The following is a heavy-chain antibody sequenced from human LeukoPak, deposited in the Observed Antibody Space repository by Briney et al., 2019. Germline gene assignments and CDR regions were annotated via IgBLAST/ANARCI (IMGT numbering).Heavy chain of an antibody. CDR1: GYTFTDYY. CDR2: VDPEDGET. CDR3: ATDDYSGLLDY. J-gene: IGHJ4*02. D-gene: IGHD4-11*01. Sequence: GASVKVSRKVSGYTFTDYYMHWVQQAPGKGLEWMGLVDPEDGETIYAEKFQGRVTITADTSTDTAYMELSSLRSEDTAVYYCATDDYSGLLDYRGQGTLVTVSS. V-gene: IGHV1-69-2*01.